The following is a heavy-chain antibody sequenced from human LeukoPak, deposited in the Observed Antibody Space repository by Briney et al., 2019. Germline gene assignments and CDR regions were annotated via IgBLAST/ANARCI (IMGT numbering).Heavy chain of an antibody. CDR1: GYTFTSYY. Sequence: ASVKVFCKASGYTFTSYYMHWVRQAPGQGLEWMGIINPSGGSTSYAQKFQGRVTMTRDTSTSTVYMELSSLRSEDTAVYYCATDYGGNRSLGYWGQGTLVTVSS. V-gene: IGHV1-46*01. CDR2: INPSGGST. J-gene: IGHJ4*02. CDR3: ATDYGGNRSLGY. D-gene: IGHD4-17*01.